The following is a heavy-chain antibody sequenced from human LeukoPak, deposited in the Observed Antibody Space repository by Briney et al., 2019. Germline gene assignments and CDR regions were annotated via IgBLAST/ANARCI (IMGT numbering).Heavy chain of an antibody. CDR3: TRVGYIDEGIDY. D-gene: IGHD5-24*01. V-gene: IGHV3-7*04. CDR2: IKQDGSKK. CDR1: GFPFSSYW. Sequence: GGSLRLSCVASGFPFSSYWMTWVRQAPGKGLGWVANIKQDGSKKSYVDSVKGRFTISRDNAKNSLYLQMNSLRAEDTAIYYCTRVGYIDEGIDYWGQGTLVTVTS. J-gene: IGHJ4*02.